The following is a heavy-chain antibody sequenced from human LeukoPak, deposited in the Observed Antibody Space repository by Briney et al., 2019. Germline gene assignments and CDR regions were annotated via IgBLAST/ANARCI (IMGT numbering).Heavy chain of an antibody. V-gene: IGHV4-59*01. CDR2: IYYSGST. CDR1: GGSISSYY. CDR3: ARVMGATLDHGMDV. J-gene: IGHJ6*02. Sequence: SETLSLTCTVSGGSISSYYWSWIRQPPGKGLEWIGYIYYSGSTNYNPSLKSRVTISVDTSMNQFSLKLTSVTAADTAVYYCARVMGATLDHGMDVWGQGTTVTVSS. D-gene: IGHD1-26*01.